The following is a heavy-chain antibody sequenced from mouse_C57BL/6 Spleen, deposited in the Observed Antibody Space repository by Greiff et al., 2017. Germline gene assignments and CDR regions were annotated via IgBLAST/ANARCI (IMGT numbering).Heavy chain of an antibody. CDR3: GGEGFDD. V-gene: IGHV1-82*01. CDR1: GYAFSSSW. CDR2: IYPGDGAT. J-gene: IGHJ2*01. Sequence: QVQLQQSGPELVKPGASVKISCTASGYAFSSSWMNWVKQRPGKGLEWLGRIYPGDGATKYTEKFKGKATLTADNSSRTAYMQLSSRTSEDSAVCFRGGEGFDDWGQGTTRTVSS.